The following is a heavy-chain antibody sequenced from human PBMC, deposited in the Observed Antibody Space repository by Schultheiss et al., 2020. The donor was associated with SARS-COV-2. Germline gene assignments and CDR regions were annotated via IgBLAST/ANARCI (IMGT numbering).Heavy chain of an antibody. Sequence: GGSLRLSCAASGFTFSSYWMSWVRQAPGKGLEWVGRIKSKTDGGTTDYAAPVKGRFTISRDDSKNTLYLQMNSLKTEDTAVYYCLSYSSGWDAYYYYYGMDVWGQGTTVTVSS. CDR1: GFTFSSYW. J-gene: IGHJ6*02. CDR3: LSYSSGWDAYYYYYGMDV. V-gene: IGHV3-15*01. D-gene: IGHD6-19*01. CDR2: IKSKTDGGTT.